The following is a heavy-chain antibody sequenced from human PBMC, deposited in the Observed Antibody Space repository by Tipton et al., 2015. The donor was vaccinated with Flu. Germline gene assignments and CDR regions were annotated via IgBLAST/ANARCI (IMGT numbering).Heavy chain of an antibody. CDR1: GGSISSYY. J-gene: IGHJ4*02. D-gene: IGHD3-22*01. CDR3: ARGKYYYDSSGYSFDY. V-gene: IGHV4-59*12. CDR2: IYYSGST. Sequence: TLSLTCTVSGGSISSYYWSWIRQPPGKGLEWIGCIYYSGSTNYNPSLKSRVTMSVDTSKNQFSLKLSSVTAADTAVYYCARGKYYYDSSGYSFDYWGQGTLVTVSS.